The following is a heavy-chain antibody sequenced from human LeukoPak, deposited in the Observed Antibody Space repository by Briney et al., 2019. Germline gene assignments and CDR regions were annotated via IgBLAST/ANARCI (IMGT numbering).Heavy chain of an antibody. CDR1: VYTFINYD. CDR3: ARGSRSGDY. J-gene: IGHJ4*02. V-gene: IGHV1-8*01. D-gene: IGHD3-10*01. Sequence: ASVKVSCKTSVYTFINYDVNWVRQATGRGLEWMGWMNPNSGNTGYAQKFQGRVTMTRDISANTAYMELSSLRSDDTAVYFCARGSRSGDYWGQGTQVTVSS. CDR2: MNPNSGNT.